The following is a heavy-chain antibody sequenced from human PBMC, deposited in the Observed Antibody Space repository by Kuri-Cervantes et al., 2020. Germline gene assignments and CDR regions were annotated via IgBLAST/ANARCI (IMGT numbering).Heavy chain of an antibody. V-gene: IGHV3-23*01. CDR2: ISGSGGST. J-gene: IGHJ6*03. Sequence: GGSLRLSCAASGFTFSSYAMSWVRQAPGKGLEWVSAISGSGGSTYYADSVKGRFTISRGNSKNTLYLQMNSLRAEDTAVYYCAKSSAVCSSTSCSPWWDYYYYMDVWGKGTTVTVSS. CDR3: AKSSAVCSSTSCSPWWDYYYYMDV. CDR1: GFTFSSYA. D-gene: IGHD2-2*01.